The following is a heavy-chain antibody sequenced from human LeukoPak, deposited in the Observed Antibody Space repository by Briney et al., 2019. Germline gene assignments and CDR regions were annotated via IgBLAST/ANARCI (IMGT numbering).Heavy chain of an antibody. CDR1: GFTFSSYA. V-gene: IGHV3-7*01. J-gene: IGHJ4*02. Sequence: PGGSLRLSCAASGFTFSSYAMSWARQAPGKGLEWVAHINQDGSEEHYMDSAKARFTISRDNAKNSLSLQMNSLRAEDTAVYYCVRDGGVSGYDLLDYWGQGTLVTVSS. CDR3: VRDGGVSGYDLLDY. D-gene: IGHD5-12*01. CDR2: INQDGSEE.